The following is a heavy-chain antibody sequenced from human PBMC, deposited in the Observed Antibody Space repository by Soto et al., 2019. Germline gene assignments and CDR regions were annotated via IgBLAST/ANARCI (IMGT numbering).Heavy chain of an antibody. CDR3: ARDKGARGYPFYYYYGMDV. V-gene: IGHV4-61*08. D-gene: IGHD3-22*01. CDR2: IYYSGST. Sequence: SETLSLTCTVSGGSVSSGGYYWSWIRQPPGKGLEWIGYIYYSGSTNYNPSLKSRVTISVDTSKNQFSLKLSSVTAADTAVYYCARDKGARGYPFYYYYGMDVWGQGTTVTVSS. CDR1: GGSVSSGGYY. J-gene: IGHJ6*02.